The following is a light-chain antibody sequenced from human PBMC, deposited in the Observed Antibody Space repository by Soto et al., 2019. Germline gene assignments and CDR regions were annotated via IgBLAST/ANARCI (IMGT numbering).Light chain of an antibody. CDR1: QSVSSSY. CDR3: QQYGSSSIT. Sequence: EIVLTQSPGTLSLSPGERATLSCSASQSVSSSYLAWYQQKPGQAPRLLIYGASSRATGIPDRFSGSGSGTDFTLTISRLEPEDFAVYYCQQYGSSSITFGQGTQREIK. J-gene: IGKJ5*01. V-gene: IGKV3-20*01. CDR2: GAS.